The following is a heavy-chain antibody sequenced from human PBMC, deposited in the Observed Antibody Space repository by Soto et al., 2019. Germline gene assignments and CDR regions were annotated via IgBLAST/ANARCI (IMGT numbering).Heavy chain of an antibody. V-gene: IGHV4-39*01. CDR2: IYYSGST. D-gene: IGHD6-6*01. CDR3: ARQRGAARPWWFDP. Sequence: KASETLSLTCTVSGGSISSSSYYWGWIRQPPGKGLEWIGSIYYSGSTYYNPSLKSRVTISVDTSKNQFSLKLSSVTAADTAVYYCARQRGAARPWWFDPWGQGTLVTVSS. CDR1: GGSISSSSYY. J-gene: IGHJ5*01.